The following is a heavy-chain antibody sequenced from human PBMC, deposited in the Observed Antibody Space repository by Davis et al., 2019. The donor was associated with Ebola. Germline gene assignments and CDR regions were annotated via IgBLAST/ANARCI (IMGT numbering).Heavy chain of an antibody. Sequence: ASVKVSCKASGYTFTSYDINWVRQATGQGLEWMGWMNPNSGNTGYAQKFQGRVTITRNTSISTAYMELSRLRSDDTAVYYCARVEGTGEDYYYYGMDVWGQGTTVTVSS. CDR3: ARVEGTGEDYYYYGMDV. D-gene: IGHD7-27*01. CDR1: GYTFTSYD. CDR2: MNPNSGNT. J-gene: IGHJ6*02. V-gene: IGHV1-8*01.